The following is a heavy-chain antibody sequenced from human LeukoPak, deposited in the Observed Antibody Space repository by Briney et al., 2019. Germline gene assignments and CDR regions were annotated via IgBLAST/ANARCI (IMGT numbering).Heavy chain of an antibody. D-gene: IGHD2-2*01. CDR2: IDSSSRYI. V-gene: IGHV3-21*01. CDR1: GFTFSSYN. Sequence: PGGSLRLFCAASGFTFSSYNMDWVRQAPGKGLEWVSFIDSSSRYIYQADSVKGRFTISRDNAKSSVFLQMNSLRAEDTAVYYCARVGGHCTSTSCPPPDYWGQGTLVTASS. J-gene: IGHJ4*02. CDR3: ARVGGHCTSTSCPPPDY.